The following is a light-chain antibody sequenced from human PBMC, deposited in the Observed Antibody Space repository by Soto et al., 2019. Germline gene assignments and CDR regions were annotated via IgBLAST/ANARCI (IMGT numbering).Light chain of an antibody. CDR2: KAS. V-gene: IGKV1-5*03. J-gene: IGKJ1*01. CDR3: QQYNTYPWT. CDR1: QSINSW. Sequence: DIQMTQSPSTLSASVGDRVTITCRASQSINSWLAWYQQKPGKAPKLLIYKASGLESGVPSRFSGSGSGTEITLTISSLQPDDFATYYCQQYNTYPWTFGQGTKVEIK.